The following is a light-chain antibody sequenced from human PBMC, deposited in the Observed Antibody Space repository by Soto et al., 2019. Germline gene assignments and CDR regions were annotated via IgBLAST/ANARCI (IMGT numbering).Light chain of an antibody. CDR3: QQYHEWPPMYT. J-gene: IGKJ2*01. CDR1: QSIGTD. Sequence: EIVMTQSPATLSASPGGRASLSCRASQSIGTDLAWYQQKPGQAPRLLIYGASTRSTGFPARFSGSGSGTDFTLTISSLQSEDFAVYFCQQYHEWPPMYTFGQGTKLEIK. CDR2: GAS. V-gene: IGKV3-15*01.